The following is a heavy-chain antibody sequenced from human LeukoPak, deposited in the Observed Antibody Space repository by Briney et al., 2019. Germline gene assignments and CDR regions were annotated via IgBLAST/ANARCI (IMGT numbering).Heavy chain of an antibody. V-gene: IGHV4-59*02. D-gene: IGHD3-3*01. Sequence: SETLSLTCTVSGASVSSHYWSWIRQPPGKGLEWIGYVSYSGGTNYDPSLKSRVTISLDASKDQFSLRLNSVTAADTAVYYCARLSTYYDFWSPLDYWGQGTLVTVSS. CDR3: ARLSTYYDFWSPLDY. J-gene: IGHJ4*02. CDR1: GASVSSHY. CDR2: VSYSGGT.